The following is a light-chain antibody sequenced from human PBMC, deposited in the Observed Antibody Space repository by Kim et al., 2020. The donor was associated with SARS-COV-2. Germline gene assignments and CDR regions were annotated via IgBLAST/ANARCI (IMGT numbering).Light chain of an antibody. CDR1: QSISIY. CDR3: QQSYSTPWT. CDR2: AAS. J-gene: IGKJ1*01. V-gene: IGKV1-39*01. Sequence: ASVGDRDTITCRASQSISIYVNWYQQKPGKAPKLLIYAASSLQSGVPSRFSGSGSGTDFTLTISSLQPEDFATYYCQQSYSTPWTFGQGTKVDIK.